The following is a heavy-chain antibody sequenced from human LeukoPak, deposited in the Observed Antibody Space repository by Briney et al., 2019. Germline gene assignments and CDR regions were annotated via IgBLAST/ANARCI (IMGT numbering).Heavy chain of an antibody. J-gene: IGHJ5*02. V-gene: IGHV4-59*01. Sequence: SETLSLTCTVSGGSISSYYWSWIRQPPGKGLEWIGYIYYSGSTNYNPSLKSRVTISVDTSKNQFSLKLSSVTAADTAVYYCARGRGEWLTCGRNWFDPWGQGTLVTVSS. D-gene: IGHD3-3*01. CDR3: ARGRGEWLTCGRNWFDP. CDR2: IYYSGST. CDR1: GGSISSYY.